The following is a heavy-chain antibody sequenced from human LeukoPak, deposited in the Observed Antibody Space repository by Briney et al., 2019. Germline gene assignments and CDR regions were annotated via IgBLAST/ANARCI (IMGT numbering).Heavy chain of an antibody. CDR2: IRSKAYGGTT. V-gene: IGHV3-49*04. J-gene: IGHJ5*02. CDR3: TRDRSYWFDP. Sequence: GGSLRLSCTASGFTFGDYAKSWVRQAPGKGLEWVGFIRSKAYGGTTEYAASVKGRFTISRDDSKSIAYLQMNSLKTEDTAVYYCTRDRSYWFDPWGQGTLVTVSS. CDR1: GFTFGDYA.